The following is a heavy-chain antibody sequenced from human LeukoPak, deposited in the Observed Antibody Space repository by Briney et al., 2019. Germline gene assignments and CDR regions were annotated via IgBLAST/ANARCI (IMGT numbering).Heavy chain of an antibody. CDR2: IYGGGST. D-gene: IGHD1-26*01. J-gene: IGHJ4*02. Sequence: GGSLRLSCTASGFTFSTYWMSWVRQAPGKGLEWVSVIYGGGSTYYADSVKGRFTISRDNSKNTLYLQMNSLRAEDTAVYYCARDASIVGELDYWGQGTLVTVSS. CDR3: ARDASIVGELDY. CDR1: GFTFSTYW. V-gene: IGHV3-66*01.